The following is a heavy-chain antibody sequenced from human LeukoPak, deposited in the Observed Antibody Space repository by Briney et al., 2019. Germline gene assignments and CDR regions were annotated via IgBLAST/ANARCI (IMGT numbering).Heavy chain of an antibody. CDR3: AKASTGRYFHFDY. V-gene: IGHV3-30*18. Sequence: WGSLRLSCAASGFTFSSYGMHWVRQAPGKGLGWVALISYDGSNKDYADSVKGRFTISRDNSKNTLYLQVNSLRTEDTAVYYCAKASTGRYFHFDYWGQGTLVTVSS. J-gene: IGHJ4*02. CDR2: ISYDGSNK. CDR1: GFTFSSYG. D-gene: IGHD1-26*01.